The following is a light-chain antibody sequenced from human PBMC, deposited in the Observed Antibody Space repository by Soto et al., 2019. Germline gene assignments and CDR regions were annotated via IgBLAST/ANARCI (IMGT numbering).Light chain of an antibody. CDR2: GNT. Sequence: VLTQPPSASGTPGQRVTISCSGTTSNIGRSTVSWYQQFPGAAPKLLIYGNTQRPLGVPVRFSGSKSDTSASLAISGLQSEDEADYYCATWNDGIFVFGIGTKVTVL. CDR3: ATWNDGIFV. V-gene: IGLV1-44*01. CDR1: TSNIGRST. J-gene: IGLJ1*01.